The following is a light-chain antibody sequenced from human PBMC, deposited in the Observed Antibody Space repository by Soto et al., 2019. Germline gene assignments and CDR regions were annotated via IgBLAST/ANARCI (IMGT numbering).Light chain of an antibody. Sequence: EIVLTQSPGTLSLSPGERATLSCRTSQSLSSSYLAWYQQKPGQAPRLLIYAASSRATGIPDRFSGSGSGTDFTLTISRLEPKDFAVYYCQQYGSSMYSFGQGTKLEIK. J-gene: IGKJ2*03. V-gene: IGKV3-20*01. CDR3: QQYGSSMYS. CDR2: AAS. CDR1: QSLSSSY.